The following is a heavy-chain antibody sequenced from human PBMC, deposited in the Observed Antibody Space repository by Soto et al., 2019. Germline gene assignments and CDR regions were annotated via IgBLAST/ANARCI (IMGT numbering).Heavy chain of an antibody. J-gene: IGHJ4*02. V-gene: IGHV1-69*02. D-gene: IGHD6-25*01. CDR1: GGTFSSYA. CDR3: AGFSDTFDY. CDR2: IIPVLGIA. Sequence: QVQLVQSGAEVKKPGSSVKVSCKASGGTFSSYAFSWVRQAPGQGLEYMGRIIPVLGIATYAQKFHGRVRITADKSTSTAYMGLNSLRLEDTAVYYCAGFSDTFDYWGQATPHTVPS.